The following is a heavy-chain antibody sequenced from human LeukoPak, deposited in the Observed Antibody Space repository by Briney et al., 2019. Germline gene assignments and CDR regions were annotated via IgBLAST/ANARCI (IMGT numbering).Heavy chain of an antibody. J-gene: IGHJ6*02. CDR3: AKDRGYCSSTSCSRSFLYGMDV. CDR2: ISYDGSNK. CDR1: GFTFSSYS. Sequence: GRSLRLSCAASGFTFSSYSMHWVRQAPGKGLEWVAVISYDGSNKYCADSVKGRFTISRDNSKNTLYLQMNSLRAEDTAVYYCAKDRGYCSSTSCSRSFLYGMDVWGQGTTVTVSS. D-gene: IGHD2-2*01. V-gene: IGHV3-30*18.